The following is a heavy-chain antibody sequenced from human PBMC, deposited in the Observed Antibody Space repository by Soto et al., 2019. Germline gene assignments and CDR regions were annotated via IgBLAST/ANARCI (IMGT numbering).Heavy chain of an antibody. V-gene: IGHV3-30-3*01. CDR2: ISYDGSNK. D-gene: IGHD2-21*01. CDR1: AFTSSSYA. J-gene: IGHJ6*02. Sequence: GGSLRLSCAASAFTSSSYAMHWVRQAPGKGLEWVAVISYDGSNKYYADSVKGRFTISRDNSKNTLYLQMNSLRAEDTAVYYCARDRSGGGEYYYYGMDVWGQGTTVTVSS. CDR3: ARDRSGGGEYYYYGMDV.